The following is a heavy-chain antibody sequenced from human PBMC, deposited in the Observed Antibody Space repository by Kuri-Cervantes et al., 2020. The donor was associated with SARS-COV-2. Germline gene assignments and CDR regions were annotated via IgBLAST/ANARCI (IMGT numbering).Heavy chain of an antibody. CDR1: GFTFSNYV. J-gene: IGHJ6*03. Sequence: GGSLRLCCVASGFTFSNYVIHWVRQAPGKGLEWVAVIWYDGENEHYAGSVKGRFTISRDNSKNTVSLHMNSPRAEDTAMYYCARGAANYYYMDVWGKGTTVTVSS. CDR2: IWYDGENE. V-gene: IGHV3-33*08. D-gene: IGHD4/OR15-4a*01. CDR3: ARGAANYYYMDV.